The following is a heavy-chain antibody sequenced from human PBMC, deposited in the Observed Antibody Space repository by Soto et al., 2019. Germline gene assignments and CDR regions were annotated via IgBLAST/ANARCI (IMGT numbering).Heavy chain of an antibody. J-gene: IGHJ4*02. Sequence: GGSMKLSYAASGFSCSTPCISWFRPSGLKGLEWGANIKQYGNDKRYVDSVKGRFTISRDNAKSSLSLQMNSLRADETAVYSWATYSCSSGPQYSWGQRT. CDR2: IKQYGNDK. CDR3: ATYSCSSGPQYS. V-gene: IGHV3-7*03. CDR1: GFSCSTPC. D-gene: IGHD6-19*01.